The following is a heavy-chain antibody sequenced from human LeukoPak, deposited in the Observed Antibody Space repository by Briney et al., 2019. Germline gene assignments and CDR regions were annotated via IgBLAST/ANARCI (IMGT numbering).Heavy chain of an antibody. Sequence: ASVKVSCKASGGTFSSYAISWVRQAPGQGLEWMGGIIPIFGTANYAQKFQGRVTITADESTSTAYMELSSLRSEDTAVYYCARDSGKVRGVITNYYYYYMDVWGKGTTVTISS. CDR3: ARDSGKVRGVITNYYYYYMDV. D-gene: IGHD3-10*01. CDR2: IIPIFGTA. V-gene: IGHV1-69*13. J-gene: IGHJ6*03. CDR1: GGTFSSYA.